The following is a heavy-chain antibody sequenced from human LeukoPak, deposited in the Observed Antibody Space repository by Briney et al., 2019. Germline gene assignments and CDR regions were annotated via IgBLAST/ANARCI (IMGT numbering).Heavy chain of an antibody. CDR1: GGSISSSSYY. CDR3: ARRTMVRTYYYDSSGYYSSYYFDY. CDR2: IYYSGST. J-gene: IGHJ4*02. V-gene: IGHV4-39*01. Sequence: SSETLSLTCTVSGGSISSSSYYWGWIRQPPGKGLEWIGSIYYSGSTYYNPSLKSRVTISVDTSKNQFSLKLSSVTAADTAVYYCARRTMVRTYYYDSSGYYSSYYFDYWGQGTLVTVSS. D-gene: IGHD3-22*01.